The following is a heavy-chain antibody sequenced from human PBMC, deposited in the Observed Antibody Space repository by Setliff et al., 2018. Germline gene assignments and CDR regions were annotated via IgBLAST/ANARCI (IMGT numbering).Heavy chain of an antibody. CDR3: AKDDGSGTYYRKDYYYMDV. CDR1: GFTFDNYA. Sequence: GESLKISCEASGFTFDNYAMSWVRQAPGKGLEWVSAISGSGGSTYYADSVKGRFSISRDNSKSTLYLQMNSLRVEDTALYYCAKDDGSGTYYRKDYYYMDVWGKGTTVTVSS. D-gene: IGHD3-10*01. CDR2: ISGSGGST. V-gene: IGHV3-23*01. J-gene: IGHJ6*03.